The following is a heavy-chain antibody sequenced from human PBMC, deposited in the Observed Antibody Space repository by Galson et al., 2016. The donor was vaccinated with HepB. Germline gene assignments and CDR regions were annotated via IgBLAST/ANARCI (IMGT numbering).Heavy chain of an antibody. D-gene: IGHD3-16*02. J-gene: IGHJ4*02. CDR1: GFSFSTYA. V-gene: IGHV3-23*01. Sequence: SLRLSCAVSGFSFSTYAMSWVRQAPGKGLAWVSTIGGSGDNTYYADSVKGRFTISRDNSMNTLYLQMNSLRAEDTAVYYCAKDLLSDYVWGSYRFQDWGQGAPVTVSS. CDR2: IGGSGDNT. CDR3: AKDLLSDYVWGSYRFQD.